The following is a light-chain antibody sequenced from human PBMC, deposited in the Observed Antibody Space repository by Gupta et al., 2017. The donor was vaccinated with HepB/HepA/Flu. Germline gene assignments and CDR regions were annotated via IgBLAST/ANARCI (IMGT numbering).Light chain of an antibody. J-gene: IGLJ2*01. CDR3: GTWDNSLSAVV. V-gene: IGLV1-51*02. CDR2: ENK. Sequence: QSVLTQPPSVSAAPGQRVTISCSGSSPNIGNNYMSWYQQLPGTAPKVVIYENKKRPSGIPDRFSGSKSGTSATLGITGLQTGDEADYYCGTWDNSLSAVVFGGGTRLTVL. CDR1: SPNIGNNY.